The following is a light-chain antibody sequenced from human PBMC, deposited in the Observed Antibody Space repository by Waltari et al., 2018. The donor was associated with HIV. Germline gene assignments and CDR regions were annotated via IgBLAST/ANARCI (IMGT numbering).Light chain of an antibody. CDR2: ANP. Sequence: QSVLTQPPSVSGAPGQRVTIPCTGSSSNIGAGYDVHWYQHLTGTAPKLLIFANPKRPSGVPNRGSGSKCGTSASLAITGLLAEDEADYYCQSYDSSLGGWTVFGGGTKLTVL. CDR1: SSNIGAGYD. J-gene: IGLJ3*02. V-gene: IGLV1-40*01. CDR3: QSYDSSLGGWTV.